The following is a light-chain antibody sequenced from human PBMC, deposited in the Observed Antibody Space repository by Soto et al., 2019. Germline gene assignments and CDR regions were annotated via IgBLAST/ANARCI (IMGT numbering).Light chain of an antibody. CDR3: TSYTAFNTRV. CDR1: SSDVGAYEY. J-gene: IGLJ1*01. CDR2: EVS. Sequence: QSALAQPASVSGSLGQSSTISCTGTSSDVGAYEYVSWYQQHPGKVPKLLIYEVSDRPPGISDRFSGSKSGNTASLTISRLQSEDEAAYYCTSYTAFNTRVFGTGTKLTVL. V-gene: IGLV2-14*01.